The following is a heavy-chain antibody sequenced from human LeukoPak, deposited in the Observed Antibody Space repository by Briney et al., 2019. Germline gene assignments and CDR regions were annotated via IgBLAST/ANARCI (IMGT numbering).Heavy chain of an antibody. CDR3: TTRYGGTLDAFDI. J-gene: IGHJ3*02. CDR2: IKSKIDGGTT. Sequence: RTGGSLRLSCAASGFTFSNAWMSWVRQAPGKGLEWVGRIKSKIDGGTTNYAAPVKGRLTISRDDSKNTLYLQMNSLKTEDTAVYYCTTRYGGTLDAFDIWGQGTMVTVSS. CDR1: GFTFSNAW. V-gene: IGHV3-15*01. D-gene: IGHD4-23*01.